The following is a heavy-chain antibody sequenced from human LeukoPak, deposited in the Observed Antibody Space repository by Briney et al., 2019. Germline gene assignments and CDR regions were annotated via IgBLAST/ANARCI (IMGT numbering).Heavy chain of an antibody. V-gene: IGHV1-24*01. CDR2: FDPEDGET. CDR3: ARAQMVAYCGGDCYSDYFDY. Sequence: GASVKVSCKVSGYTLTELSMHWVRQAPGKGLEWMGGFDPEDGETIYAQKFQGRVTLTRNTSISTAYMELSRLRSDDTAVYYCARAQMVAYCGGDCYSDYFDYWGQGTLVTVSS. D-gene: IGHD2-21*02. CDR1: GYTLTELS. J-gene: IGHJ4*02.